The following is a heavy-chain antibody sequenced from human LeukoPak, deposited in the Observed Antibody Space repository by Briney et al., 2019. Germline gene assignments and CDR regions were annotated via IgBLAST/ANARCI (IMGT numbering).Heavy chain of an antibody. V-gene: IGHV3-53*01. D-gene: IGHD1-14*01. CDR3: ARGVEPLAANTLAY. Sequence: GGSLILFCAASEFTVITNDMTWVRQAPGKGLDSLPVLYSDGNTKYADSVQGRFTISRDNSKNTLYLEMNSLSPDDTAVYYCARGVEPLAANTLAYWGQGTLVTVPS. CDR2: LYSDGNT. CDR1: EFTVITND. J-gene: IGHJ4*02.